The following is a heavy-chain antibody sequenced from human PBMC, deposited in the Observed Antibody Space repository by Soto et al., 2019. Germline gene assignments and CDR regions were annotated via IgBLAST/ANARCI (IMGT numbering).Heavy chain of an antibody. V-gene: IGHV1-3*01. Sequence: ASVKVSCKASGYTFTSYAMHWVRQAPGQRLEWMGWINAGNGNTKYSQKFQGRVTITRDTSASTAYMELSSLRSEDTAVYYCARVAPHYGDYVYYYYGMDVWGPGTPVTVSS. D-gene: IGHD4-17*01. CDR1: GYTFTSYA. CDR3: ARVAPHYGDYVYYYYGMDV. CDR2: INAGNGNT. J-gene: IGHJ6*02.